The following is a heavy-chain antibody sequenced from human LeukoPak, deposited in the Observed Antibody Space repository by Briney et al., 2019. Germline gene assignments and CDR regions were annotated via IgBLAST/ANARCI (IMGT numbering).Heavy chain of an antibody. CDR3: AKRGVVIRAVIIVGFHKEAYYFDY. J-gene: IGHJ4*02. CDR1: GITLSNYG. D-gene: IGHD3-10*01. CDR2: ISDGGGSR. Sequence: GGSLRLSCAVSGITLSNYGMSWVRQAPGKGLEWVSGISDGGGSRNYADSVKGRFTISRDNPKNTLYLQMNSLRAEDTAVYFCAKRGVVIRAVIIVGFHKEAYYFDYWGQGALFTVSS. V-gene: IGHV3-23*01.